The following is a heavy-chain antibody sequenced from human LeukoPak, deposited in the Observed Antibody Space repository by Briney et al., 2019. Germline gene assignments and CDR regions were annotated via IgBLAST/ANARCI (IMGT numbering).Heavy chain of an antibody. J-gene: IGHJ4*02. CDR1: GYSISSGYY. D-gene: IGHD3-10*01. CDR2: IYHSGST. V-gene: IGHV4-38-2*01. CDR3: ARGNYSGSGTPDY. Sequence: SETLSLTCAVSGYSISSGYYWGWIRPPPGKGLEWIGSIYHSGSTYYNPSLKSRVTISVDTSKNQFSLKLSSVTAADTAVYYCARGNYSGSGTPDYWGQGTLVTVSS.